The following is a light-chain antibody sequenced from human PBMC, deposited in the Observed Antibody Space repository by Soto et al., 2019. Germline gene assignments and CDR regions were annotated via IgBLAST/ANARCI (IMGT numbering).Light chain of an antibody. V-gene: IGKV3-11*01. CDR3: QQRSNWLLT. Sequence: EIVLTQSPATLSLSPGERATLSCRASQSVRSYLAWYQQKPGQAPRLLIYDASNRATGIPARFGGSGSGTDFTLTISSLEPEDFAVYYCQQRSNWLLTFGGGTKVEIK. J-gene: IGKJ4*01. CDR2: DAS. CDR1: QSVRSY.